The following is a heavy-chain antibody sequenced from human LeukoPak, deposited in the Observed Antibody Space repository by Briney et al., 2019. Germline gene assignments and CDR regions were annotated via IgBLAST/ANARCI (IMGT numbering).Heavy chain of an antibody. CDR3: AREGSGYYSYYYYGMDV. CDR2: ISSSSTI. Sequence: GGSLRLSCAASGFTFSTYSMNWVRQAPGKGLEWVSYISSSSTIYYADSVKGRFTISRDNAKNSLYLQMNSLRDGDTAVYYCAREGSGYYSYYYYGMDVWGQGTTVTVSS. CDR1: GFTFSTYS. V-gene: IGHV3-48*02. D-gene: IGHD3-22*01. J-gene: IGHJ6*02.